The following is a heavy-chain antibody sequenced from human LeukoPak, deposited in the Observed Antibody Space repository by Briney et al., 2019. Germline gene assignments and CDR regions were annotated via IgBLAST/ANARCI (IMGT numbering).Heavy chain of an antibody. CDR1: GFTFSNAW. V-gene: IGHV3-15*01. CDR2: IKSNTDGGTT. CDR3: TLYDSSGYYYVY. D-gene: IGHD3-22*01. J-gene: IGHJ4*02. Sequence: GGSLRLSCAASGFTFSNAWMSWVRQAPGKGLEWVGRIKSNTDGGTTDYAAPVKGRFTISRDDSKNTLYLQMNSLKTEDTAVYYCTLYDSSGYYYVYWGQGTLVTVSS.